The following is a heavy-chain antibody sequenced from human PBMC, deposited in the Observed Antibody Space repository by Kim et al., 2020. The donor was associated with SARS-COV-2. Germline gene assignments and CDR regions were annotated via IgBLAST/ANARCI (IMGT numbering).Heavy chain of an antibody. CDR2: IYYSGST. Sequence: SETLSLTCTVSNGSVSSGSYYWSWLREPPGKGREWIGYIYYSGSTNYNPSLESRVTISVDTSKNQFSLKLSSVTAADTAVYYWARTFYRNYYSFDYWGQGTLVTVSS. CDR1: NGSVSSGSYY. D-gene: IGHD4-4*01. V-gene: IGHV4-61*01. CDR3: ARTFYRNYYSFDY. J-gene: IGHJ4*02.